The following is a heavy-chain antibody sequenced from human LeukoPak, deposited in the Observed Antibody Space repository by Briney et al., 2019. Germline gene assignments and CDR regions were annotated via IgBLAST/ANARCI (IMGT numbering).Heavy chain of an antibody. CDR1: GGTFSSYA. D-gene: IGHD6-13*01. CDR2: IIPIFGTA. Sequence: SVKVPCKAFGGTFSSYAISWVRQAPGQGLEWMGRIIPIFGTANYAQKFQGRVTITTDESTSTAYMELSSLRSEDTAVYYCARADSSSWYYSGGFFDYWGQGTLVTVSS. CDR3: ARADSSSWYYSGGFFDY. J-gene: IGHJ4*02. V-gene: IGHV1-69*05.